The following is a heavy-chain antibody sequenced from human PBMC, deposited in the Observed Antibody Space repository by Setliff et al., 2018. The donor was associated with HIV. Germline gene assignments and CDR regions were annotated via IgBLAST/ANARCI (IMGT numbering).Heavy chain of an antibody. J-gene: IGHJ2*01. V-gene: IGHV4-31*03. Sequence: PSETLSLTCTVSGGSISSGGYYRSWIRQHPGKGLEWIGYIYYSGSTYYNPSLKSRVTMSLDTSKNQFSLKLRSVTAADTAVYYCARGAYYDILTAYFSYFDLWGRGTLVTVSS. CDR2: IYYSGST. CDR1: GGSISSGGYY. D-gene: IGHD3-9*01. CDR3: ARGAYYDILTAYFSYFDL.